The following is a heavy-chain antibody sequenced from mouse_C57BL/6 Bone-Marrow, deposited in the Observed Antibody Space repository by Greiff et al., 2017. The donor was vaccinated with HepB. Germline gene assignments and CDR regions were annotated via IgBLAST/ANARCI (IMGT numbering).Heavy chain of an antibody. V-gene: IGHV3-6*01. Sequence: DVKLVESGPGLVKPSQSLSLTCSVTGYSITSGYYWNWIRQFPGNKLDWMGYISYNGSNNYHPSLTNRISITRDTTKNQFFLKLNSVTTEDTATYYCARAIITTVVATPDYWGQGTTLTVSS. CDR2: ISYNGSN. CDR3: ARAIITTVVATPDY. D-gene: IGHD1-1*01. J-gene: IGHJ2*01. CDR1: GYSITSGYY.